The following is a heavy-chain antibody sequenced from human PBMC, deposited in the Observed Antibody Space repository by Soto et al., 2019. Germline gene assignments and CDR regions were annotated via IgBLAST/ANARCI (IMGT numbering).Heavy chain of an antibody. Sequence: ASVKVSCKASGYTFTSYAMHWVRQAPGQRLEWMGWINAGNGNTKYSQKFQGRVTITRDTSASTAYMELSSLRSEDTAVYYCARDPDILTGSRYRYWFDYWGLGTLVTVSS. CDR3: ARDPDILTGSRYRYWFDY. CDR2: INAGNGNT. J-gene: IGHJ5*01. CDR1: GYTFTSYA. D-gene: IGHD3-9*01. V-gene: IGHV1-3*01.